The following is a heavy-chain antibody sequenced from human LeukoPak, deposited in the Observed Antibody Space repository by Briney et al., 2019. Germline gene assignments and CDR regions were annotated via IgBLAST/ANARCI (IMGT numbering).Heavy chain of an antibody. CDR3: AKGRGSYRLPYQHFDY. Sequence: RAGGSLRLSCAASGFTFSTYAMTWVRQAPGKGLEWVSGISASGDTTYYADSVKGRFTISRDNSKNTLYLQMNSLRVEDTAVYYCAKGRGSYRLPYQHFDYWGQGTLVTVSS. D-gene: IGHD1-26*01. J-gene: IGHJ4*02. CDR2: ISASGDTT. CDR1: GFTFSTYA. V-gene: IGHV3-23*01.